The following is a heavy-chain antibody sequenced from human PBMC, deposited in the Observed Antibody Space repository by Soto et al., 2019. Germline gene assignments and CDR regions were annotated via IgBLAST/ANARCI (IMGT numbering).Heavy chain of an antibody. D-gene: IGHD2-21*02. CDR3: AKFVVPDSQHTDFDF. Sequence: SETLSLTCTVSGGSISTSNYYWGWVRQPPGKGLDWIGNIYYSGTTYYNPSLKSRVTISVDTSKNQFSLKLNSVTAADTAVYYCAKFVVPDSQHTDFDFWGPGTLVTVSS. CDR2: IYYSGTT. J-gene: IGHJ4*02. V-gene: IGHV4-39*01. CDR1: GGSISTSNYY.